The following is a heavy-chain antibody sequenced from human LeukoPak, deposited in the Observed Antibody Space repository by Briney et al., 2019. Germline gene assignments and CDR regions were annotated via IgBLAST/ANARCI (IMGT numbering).Heavy chain of an antibody. CDR1: GFTFSSYG. V-gene: IGHV3-30*02. J-gene: IGHJ6*02. Sequence: GGSLRLSCAASGFTFSSYGMHWVRQAPGKGLEWVAFIRYDGSNKYYADSVKGRFTISRDNSKNTLYLQMNSLRAEDTAVYYCAKDCGYSYGYRVGPYYYGMDVWGQGTTVTVSS. CDR2: IRYDGSNK. CDR3: AKDCGYSYGYRVGPYYYGMDV. D-gene: IGHD5-18*01.